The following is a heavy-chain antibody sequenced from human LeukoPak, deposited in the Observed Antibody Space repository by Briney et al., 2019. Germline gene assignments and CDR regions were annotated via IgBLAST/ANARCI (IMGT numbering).Heavy chain of an antibody. Sequence: GASVKVSCKASGYTFTSYGISWVRQAPGQGLKWMGWISGYNGNTNSAQKLQGRVSMTTDTSTSTAYMELRSLRSDDTAVYYCARDRSPDFWSGDYRDAFDIWGQGTMVTVSS. J-gene: IGHJ3*02. V-gene: IGHV1-18*01. CDR3: ARDRSPDFWSGDYRDAFDI. CDR1: GYTFTSYG. D-gene: IGHD3-3*01. CDR2: ISGYNGNT.